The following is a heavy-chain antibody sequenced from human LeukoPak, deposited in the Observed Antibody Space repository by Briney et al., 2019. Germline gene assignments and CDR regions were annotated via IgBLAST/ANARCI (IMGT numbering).Heavy chain of an antibody. CDR2: IYPGDSGT. D-gene: IGHD5-18*01. J-gene: IGHJ6*02. CDR1: GYSFTSYW. V-gene: IGHV5-51*01. CDR3: ARQDTAMVMGMDV. Sequence: GESLRISCKGSGYSFTSYWIGRVRQMPGKGLEWMGIIYPGDSGTRYSPSFQGQVTISADKSISTAYLQWSSLKASDTAMYYCARQDTAMVMGMDVWGQGTTVTVSS.